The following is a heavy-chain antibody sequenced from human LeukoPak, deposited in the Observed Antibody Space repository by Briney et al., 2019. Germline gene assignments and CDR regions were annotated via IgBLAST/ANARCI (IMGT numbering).Heavy chain of an antibody. D-gene: IGHD4/OR15-4a*01. Sequence: GGSLRLSCAASGFTFSNYWMSWVRQAPGKGLEWVANIKQDGSEKYYVDSVRGRFTISRDNAKDSLYLQINSLRADDTAVYYCARDDYGGTAYWGQGTLVTVSS. CDR1: GFTFSNYW. CDR2: IKQDGSEK. J-gene: IGHJ4*02. V-gene: IGHV3-7*01. CDR3: ARDDYGGTAY.